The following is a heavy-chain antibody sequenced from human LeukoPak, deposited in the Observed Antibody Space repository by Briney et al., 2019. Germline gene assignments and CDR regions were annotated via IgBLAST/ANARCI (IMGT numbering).Heavy chain of an antibody. D-gene: IGHD3-9*01. Sequence: ASVKVSCKASGYTFTSYYMHWVRQAPGQGLEWMGIINPSGGSTSYAQKFQGRVTMTTDTSTSTAYMELRSLRSDDTAVYYCARGRGRRYFDWLLPTSGPYYFDYWGQGTLVTVSS. J-gene: IGHJ4*02. V-gene: IGHV1-46*01. CDR3: ARGRGRRYFDWLLPTSGPYYFDY. CDR1: GYTFTSYY. CDR2: INPSGGST.